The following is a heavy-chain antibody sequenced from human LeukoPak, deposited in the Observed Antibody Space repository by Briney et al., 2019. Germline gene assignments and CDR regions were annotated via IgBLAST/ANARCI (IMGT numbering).Heavy chain of an antibody. V-gene: IGHV3-7*01. CDR3: ARGGGPISPPIVGATTNAFDI. D-gene: IGHD1-26*01. CDR2: IKQDGSEK. CDR1: GFTFSSYW. J-gene: IGHJ3*02. Sequence: GGSLRLSCAASGFTFSSYWMSWVRQAPGKGLEWVANIKQDGSEKYYVDSVKGRFTISRDNAKNSLYLQMNSLRAEDTAVYYCARGGGPISPPIVGATTNAFDIWGQGTMVIVSS.